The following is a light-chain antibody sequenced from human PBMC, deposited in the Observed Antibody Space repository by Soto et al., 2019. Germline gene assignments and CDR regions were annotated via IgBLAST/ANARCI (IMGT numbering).Light chain of an antibody. V-gene: IGKV1-33*01. CDR1: QDISNY. CDR2: DAS. J-gene: IGKJ5*01. Sequence: DIQMTQSPCSLSASVGDRVTITCQASQDISNYLNWYQHKPGEAPKLLIYDASNLEIGVSSRFSGSGSGTDSTFTNNNPQPEDIATYYCQQYDTLRITFGQGTRLRL. CDR3: QQYDTLRIT.